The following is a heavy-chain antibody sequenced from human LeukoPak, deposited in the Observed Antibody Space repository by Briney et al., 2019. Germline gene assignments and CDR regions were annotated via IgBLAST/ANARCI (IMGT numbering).Heavy chain of an antibody. CDR2: ISSSGSTI. Sequence: GGSMRLSCAASGSTFSSYAMSWVRQAPGKGLEWVSYISSSGSTIYYADSVKGRFTISRDNAKNSLYLQMNSLRAEDTAVYYCARASSGTFGYGDSYIDYWGQGTLVTVSS. V-gene: IGHV3-48*04. D-gene: IGHD3-10*01. J-gene: IGHJ4*02. CDR3: ARASSGTFGYGDSYIDY. CDR1: GSTFSSYA.